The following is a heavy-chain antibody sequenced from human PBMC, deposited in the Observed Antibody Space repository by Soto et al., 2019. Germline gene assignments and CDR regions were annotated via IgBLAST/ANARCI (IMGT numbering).Heavy chain of an antibody. J-gene: IGHJ6*02. V-gene: IGHV1-18*01. CDR2: ISADNGNT. D-gene: IGHD3-10*01. CDR3: ASGPPTDMIRGLYYGMDV. CDR1: GYTFSNNG. Sequence: QVQLVQSGDEVKKPGASVKVSCKASGYTFSNNGISWVRQAPGQGLEWMGWISADNGNTNSAQKFQGRVTMTTDTPTSTAYMELRSLRFDDTAVYYCASGPPTDMIRGLYYGMDVWGQGTTVIVSS.